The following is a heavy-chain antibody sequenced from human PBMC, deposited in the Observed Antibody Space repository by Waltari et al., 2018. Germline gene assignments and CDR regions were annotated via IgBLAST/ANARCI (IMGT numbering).Heavy chain of an antibody. V-gene: IGHV3-21*01. D-gene: IGHD4-17*01. CDR1: GFTFSSYN. J-gene: IGHJ4*02. CDR2: ISYSSSYI. Sequence: EVQLVESGGGVVKPGGSLRLSCAASGFTFSSYNMNWVRQAPGKGLEWVSIISYSSSYIYYADSVKCRFTVSRDNAKNSLFLQMNSLRAEDTAVYYCARDHEYGGKADYWGQGTLVTVSS. CDR3: ARDHEYGGKADY.